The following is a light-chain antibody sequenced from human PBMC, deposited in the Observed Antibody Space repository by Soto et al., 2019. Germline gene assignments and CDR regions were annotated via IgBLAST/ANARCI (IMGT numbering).Light chain of an antibody. CDR2: GAS. CDR1: QSVSSNY. J-gene: IGKJ1*01. V-gene: IGKV3-20*01. CDR3: QQYANSPET. Sequence: EIVLTQSPGTLSLSPGERATLSCRASQSVSSNYLAGYQQKPGQAPRLFIYGASSRAAGNPDRFSGSRSGADFTLTISCLAPADFAVYYCQQYANSPETFGQGTKVEIK.